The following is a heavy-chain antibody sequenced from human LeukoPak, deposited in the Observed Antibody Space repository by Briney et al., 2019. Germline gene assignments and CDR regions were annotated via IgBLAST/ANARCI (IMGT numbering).Heavy chain of an antibody. CDR1: GGSFSGYY. CDR2: INHSGST. J-gene: IGHJ6*02. CDR3: ARGRGIQLWPYYYYGMDV. V-gene: IGHV4-34*01. Sequence: SETLSLTCAVYGGSFSGYYWSWIRQPPGKGLEWIGEINHSGSTNYNPSLESRVTISVDTSKNQFSLKLSSVTAADTAVYYCARGRGIQLWPYYYYGMDVWGQGTTVTVSS. D-gene: IGHD5-18*01.